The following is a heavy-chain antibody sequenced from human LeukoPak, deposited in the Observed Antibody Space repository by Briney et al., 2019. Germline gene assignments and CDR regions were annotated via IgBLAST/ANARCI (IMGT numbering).Heavy chain of an antibody. CDR1: GFTFSSYE. V-gene: IGHV3-48*03. D-gene: IGHD3-10*02. Sequence: GGSLRLSCAASGFTFSSYEMNWVRQAPGKGLEWVSYISSSGSTIYYAVSVKGRFTISRDNAKNSLYLQMNSLRAEDTAVYYCAELGITMIGGVWGKGTTVTISS. CDR3: AELGITMIGGV. CDR2: ISSSGSTI. J-gene: IGHJ6*04.